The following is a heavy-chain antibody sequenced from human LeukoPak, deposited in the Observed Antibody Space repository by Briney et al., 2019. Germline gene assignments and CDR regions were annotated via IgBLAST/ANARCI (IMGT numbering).Heavy chain of an antibody. CDR3: ASQGGYCSGGSCYGGYYYYGMDV. D-gene: IGHD2-15*01. V-gene: IGHV4-34*01. J-gene: IGHJ6*02. CDR1: GGSFSGYY. Sequence: SETLSLTCAVYGGSFSGYYWSWIRQPPGKGLEWIGEINHSGGTNYNPSLKSRVTISVDTSKNQFSLKLSSVTAADTAVYYCASQGGYCSGGSCYGGYYYYGMDVWGQGTTVTVSS. CDR2: INHSGGT.